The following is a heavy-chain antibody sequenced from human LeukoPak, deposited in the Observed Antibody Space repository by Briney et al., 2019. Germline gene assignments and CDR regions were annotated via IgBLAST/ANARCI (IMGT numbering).Heavy chain of an antibody. Sequence: GASVKVSCKASGGTFSSYAISWVRQAPGQGLEWMGGIIPIFGTANYAQKFQGRVTITADESTSTAYMELSSLRSEDTAVYYCARAAFYCTNGVCYLSWFDPWGQGTLVTVSS. V-gene: IGHV1-69*13. CDR3: ARAAFYCTNGVCYLSWFDP. D-gene: IGHD2-8*01. CDR2: IIPIFGTA. J-gene: IGHJ5*02. CDR1: GGTFSSYA.